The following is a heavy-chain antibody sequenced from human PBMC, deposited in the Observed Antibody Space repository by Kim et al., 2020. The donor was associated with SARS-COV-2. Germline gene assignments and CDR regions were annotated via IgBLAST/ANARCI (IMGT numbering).Heavy chain of an antibody. Sequence: SQAHSGKGRFTTSRGNAKNTSYLQMNSLRAEDTAVYYCASTLTGSNRFDPWGQGTLVTVSS. J-gene: IGHJ5*02. D-gene: IGHD3-9*01. V-gene: IGHV3-74*01. CDR3: ASTLTGSNRFDP.